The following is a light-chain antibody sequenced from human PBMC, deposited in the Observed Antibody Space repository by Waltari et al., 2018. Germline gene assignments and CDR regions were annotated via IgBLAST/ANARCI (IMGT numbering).Light chain of an antibody. CDR2: KAN. J-gene: IGLJ3*02. Sequence: QTVVTQEPSLSVSPGGTVTLTCALSSGSRATTSYATWYQQTPGQAPRTLVYKANARSSGVPDRFSGSILGNTAALTITGAQADDESDYYCALYMGSGIWVFGGGTRLTVL. CDR3: ALYMGSGIWV. CDR1: SGSRATTSY. V-gene: IGLV8-61*01.